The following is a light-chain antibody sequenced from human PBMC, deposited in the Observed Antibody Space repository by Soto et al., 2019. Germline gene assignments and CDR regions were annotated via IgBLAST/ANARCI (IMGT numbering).Light chain of an antibody. J-gene: IGKJ2*01. CDR2: GAS. CDR3: QQYGSSTMYT. Sequence: DIVLTQSPGTLSLSPGERATLSCRASQSVSSTFLAWYQQKPGQAPRLLIHGASTRATGIPDRFSGSGSGTDFTLTISRLEPEDFAVYYCQQYGSSTMYTFGQGTRLEIK. V-gene: IGKV3-20*01. CDR1: QSVSSTF.